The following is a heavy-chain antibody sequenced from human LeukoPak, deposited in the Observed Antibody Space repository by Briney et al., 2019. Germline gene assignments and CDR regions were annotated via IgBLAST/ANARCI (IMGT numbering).Heavy chain of an antibody. D-gene: IGHD3-10*01. CDR2: ISSSSSYI. CDR3: ARESGYYYYMDV. V-gene: IGHV3-21*01. CDR1: GFTFSSYS. J-gene: IGHJ6*03. Sequence: GGSLRLSCAASGFTFSSYSMNWVRQAPGKGLEWVSSISSSSSYIYYADSVKGRFTISRDNAKNSLYLQMNSLRAEDTAVYYCARESGYYYYMDVWGKGTTVTISS.